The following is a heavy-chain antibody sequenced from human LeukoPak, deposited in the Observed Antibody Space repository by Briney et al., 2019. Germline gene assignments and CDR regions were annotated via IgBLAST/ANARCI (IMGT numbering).Heavy chain of an antibody. CDR3: ARSDLTGMRKYARADYYYYGMDV. CDR2: INHSGST. CDR1: GGSFSGYY. J-gene: IGHJ6*02. Sequence: PSETLSLTCAVYGGSFSGYYWSWIRQPPGKGLEWIGEINHSGSTNYNPSLKSRVTISVDTSKNQFSLKLSSVTAADTAVYYCARSDLTGMRKYARADYYYYGMDVWGQGTAVTVSS. D-gene: IGHD1-14*01. V-gene: IGHV4-34*01.